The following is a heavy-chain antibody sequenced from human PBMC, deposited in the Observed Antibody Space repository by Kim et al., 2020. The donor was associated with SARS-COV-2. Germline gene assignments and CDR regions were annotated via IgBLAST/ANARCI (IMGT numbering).Heavy chain of an antibody. CDR1: GFAFETYW. V-gene: IGHV3-74*01. J-gene: IGHJ3*01. D-gene: IGHD2-15*01. CDR3: TRLDCRGGRCDAFYL. Sequence: GGSLRLSCAATGFAFETYWMHWVRQPPGKGLEWVSRVIRDGSGSDHAASVEGRFSTTRDNAGKKMYLQMNDLRAEDTAVYFCTRLDCRGGRCDAFYLWG. CDR2: VIRDGSGS.